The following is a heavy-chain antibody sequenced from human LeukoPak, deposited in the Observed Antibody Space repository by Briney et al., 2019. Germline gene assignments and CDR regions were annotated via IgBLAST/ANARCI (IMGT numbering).Heavy chain of an antibody. CDR2: MNPNSGNT. V-gene: IGHV1-8*01. Sequence: ASVKVSCKASGYTFTSYDINWVRQATGQGLEWMGWMNPNSGNTGYAQKFQGRVTMTRNTSISTAYMELSSLRSEDTAVYYCARVYRMRGYDYYYMDVWGKGTTVTVSS. CDR1: GYTFTSYD. CDR3: ARVYRMRGYDYYYMDV. D-gene: IGHD1-14*01. J-gene: IGHJ6*03.